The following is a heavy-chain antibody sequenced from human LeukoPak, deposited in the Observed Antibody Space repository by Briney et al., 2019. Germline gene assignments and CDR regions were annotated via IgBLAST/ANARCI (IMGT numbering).Heavy chain of an antibody. CDR3: VRTPPNWGADY. CDR1: GYTFTSYG. Sequence: WASVKVSCKASGYTFTSYGISWVRQAPGQGLEWMGWMSPNSGNTGYAQKFQGRVTMTRNTAISTAYMELSSLRSEDTAVYFCVRTPPNWGADYWGQGTLVTVSS. V-gene: IGHV1-8*02. D-gene: IGHD7-27*01. CDR2: MSPNSGNT. J-gene: IGHJ4*02.